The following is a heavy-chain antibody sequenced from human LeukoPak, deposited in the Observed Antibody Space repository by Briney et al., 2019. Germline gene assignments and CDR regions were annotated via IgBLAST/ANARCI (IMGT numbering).Heavy chain of an antibody. Sequence: GGSLRLSCAASGLPLSDYYMSWIRQAPGKGLEGVSYISSSGSTIYYADSVKGRFTISRDNAKNSLYLQMNSLRAEDTAVYYCARDISGYGTPYYFDYWGQGTLVTVSS. D-gene: IGHD5-12*01. CDR3: ARDISGYGTPYYFDY. CDR2: ISSSGSTI. CDR1: GLPLSDYY. J-gene: IGHJ4*02. V-gene: IGHV3-11*01.